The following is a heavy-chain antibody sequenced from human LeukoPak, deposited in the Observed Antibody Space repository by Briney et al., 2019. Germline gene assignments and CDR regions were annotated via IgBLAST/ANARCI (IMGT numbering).Heavy chain of an antibody. J-gene: IGHJ3*02. Sequence: AASVKVSCKASGYAFTGYYMHWVRRAPGQGLEWMGWINPNSGGTNYAQKFQGRVTMTRDTSISTAYMELSRLRSDDTAVYYCARRTGTAYGSGSYRDAFDIWGQGTMVTVSS. CDR3: ARRTGTAYGSGSYRDAFDI. CDR1: GYAFTGYY. V-gene: IGHV1-2*02. D-gene: IGHD3-10*01. CDR2: INPNSGGT.